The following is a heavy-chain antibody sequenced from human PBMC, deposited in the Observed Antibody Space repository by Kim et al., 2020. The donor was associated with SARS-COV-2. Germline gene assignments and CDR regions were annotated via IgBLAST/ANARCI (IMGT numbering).Heavy chain of an antibody. J-gene: IGHJ5*02. V-gene: IGHV4-61*01. CDR2: IYYSGNT. Sequence: SETLSLTCTVSGVSISSGSSYYHWIRQAPGKGLEWIGYIYYSGNTEYNPSLKTRVAISLDTSKNQFSLNLKSVTAADTAVYYCARGLGVVGPTWGQGTLVTVPS. CDR1: GVSISSGSSY. D-gene: IGHD1-26*01. CDR3: ARGLGVVGPT.